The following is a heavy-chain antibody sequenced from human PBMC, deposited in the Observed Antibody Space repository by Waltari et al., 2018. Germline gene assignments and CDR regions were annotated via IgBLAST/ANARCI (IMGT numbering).Heavy chain of an antibody. J-gene: IGHJ3*02. CDR1: GGTFSSYA. CDR2: IIPIFGTA. V-gene: IGHV1-69*13. Sequence: QVQLVQSGAEVKKPGSSVKVSCKASGGTFSSYAISWVRQAPVQGLEWMGRIIPIFGTANYAQKFQGRVTITADKSTSTDYMELSSLRSEDTAVYYCARGRYFDRRGFDAVDIWGQGTMVTVSS. CDR3: ARGRYFDRRGFDAVDI. D-gene: IGHD3-9*01.